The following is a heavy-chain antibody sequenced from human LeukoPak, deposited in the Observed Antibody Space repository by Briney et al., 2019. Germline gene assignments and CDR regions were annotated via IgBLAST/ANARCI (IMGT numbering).Heavy chain of an antibody. V-gene: IGHV3-53*04. D-gene: IGHD5-12*01. J-gene: IGHJ4*02. CDR2: IYSGGST. Sequence: GGSLTLSCAASGFTFSSNYMSWVRQAPGKGLEWVSVIYSGGSTYYADSVKGRFTISRHNSKNTLYLQMNSLRAEDTAVYYCSGGVTRRAGFDYWGQGTLVTVSS. CDR3: SGGVTRRAGFDY. CDR1: GFTFSSNY.